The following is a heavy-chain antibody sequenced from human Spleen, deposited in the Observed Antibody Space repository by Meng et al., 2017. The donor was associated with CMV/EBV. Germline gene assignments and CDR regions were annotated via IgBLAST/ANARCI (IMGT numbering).Heavy chain of an antibody. J-gene: IGHJ4*02. Sequence: GESLKISCAASGFTFSSYAMHWVRQAPGKGLEWVAVISYDGSNKYYADSVKGRFTISRDNSKNTLYLQMNSLRAEDTAMYFCARDPPVEGHYDADGYYFPEFPSDWGQGTLVTVSS. CDR2: ISYDGSNK. CDR1: GFTFSSYA. V-gene: IGHV3-30-3*01. D-gene: IGHD3-22*01. CDR3: ARDPPVEGHYDADGYYFPEFPSD.